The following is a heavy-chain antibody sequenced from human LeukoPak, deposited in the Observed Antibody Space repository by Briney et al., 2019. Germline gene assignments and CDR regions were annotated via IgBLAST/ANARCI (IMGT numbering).Heavy chain of an antibody. CDR3: ARASKYYDFWSGPRGSWFDP. Sequence: PSETLSLTCAVYGGSFSGYYWSWLRQSPGKGLEWIGQINHRGSTNYNPSLRSRVTMSIDTSKNQFSLKLSSVTAADTAVYYCARASKYYDFWSGPRGSWFDPWGQGTLVTVSS. CDR2: INHRGST. V-gene: IGHV4-34*01. CDR1: GGSFSGYY. D-gene: IGHD3-3*01. J-gene: IGHJ5*02.